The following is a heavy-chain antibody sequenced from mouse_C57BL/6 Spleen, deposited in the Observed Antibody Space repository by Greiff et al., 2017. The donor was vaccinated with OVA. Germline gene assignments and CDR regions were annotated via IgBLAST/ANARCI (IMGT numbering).Heavy chain of an antibody. CDR2: IRLKSDNYAT. Sequence: EVKLMESGGGLVQPGGSMKLSCVASGFTFSNYWMNWVRQSPEKGLEWVAQIRLKSDNYATHYAESVKGRFTISRDDSKSSVYLQMNNLRAEDTGIYYCTNYDRFAYWGQGTLVTVSA. CDR1: GFTFSNYW. D-gene: IGHD2-4*01. J-gene: IGHJ3*01. CDR3: TNYDRFAY. V-gene: IGHV6-3*01.